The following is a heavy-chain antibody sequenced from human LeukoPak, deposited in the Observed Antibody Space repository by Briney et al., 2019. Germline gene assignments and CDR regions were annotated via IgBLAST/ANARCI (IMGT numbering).Heavy chain of an antibody. J-gene: IGHJ3*02. D-gene: IGHD6-19*01. Sequence: GGSLRLSCAASGFTFSSFAMSWVRQAPGKGLEWVSAISGSGGSTHYEDSVRGRFTISRDNSKNTLYLQMNSLRAEDTAVYYCAKGRSSDGWYPDAFDIWGQGTMVTVSS. V-gene: IGHV3-23*01. CDR1: GFTFSSFA. CDR3: AKGRSSDGWYPDAFDI. CDR2: ISGSGGST.